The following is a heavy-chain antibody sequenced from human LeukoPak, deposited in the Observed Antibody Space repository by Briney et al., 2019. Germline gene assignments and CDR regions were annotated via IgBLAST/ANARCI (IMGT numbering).Heavy chain of an antibody. V-gene: IGHV4-39*01. J-gene: IGHJ4*02. D-gene: IGHD5-12*01. CDR3: ARLSRYSGYEFDY. CDR2: IYYSGST. Sequence: SETLSLTCTVSGGSISSSSYYWGWIRQPPGKGLEWIGSIYYSGSTYYNPSLRSRVTISVDTSKTQFSLKLSSVTAADTAVYYCARLSRYSGYEFDYWGQGTLVTVSS. CDR1: GGSISSSSYY.